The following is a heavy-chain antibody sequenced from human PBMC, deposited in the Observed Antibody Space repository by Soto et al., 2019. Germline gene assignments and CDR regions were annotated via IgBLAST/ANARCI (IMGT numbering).Heavy chain of an antibody. CDR1: GYTFISYG. V-gene: IGHV1-3*01. CDR3: ARGPKERIAYYHQSYYGMDA. D-gene: IGHD3-3*01. CDR2: INAGNGNT. Sequence: APVKVSCPSSGYTFISYGIHWLRQAPGQRLEWTGWINAGNGNTKYSEKFQGRVTITRDTSASTAYLELSSLRSEDTAVYYCARGPKERIAYYHQSYYGMDACSQGTKVTVSS. J-gene: IGHJ6*02.